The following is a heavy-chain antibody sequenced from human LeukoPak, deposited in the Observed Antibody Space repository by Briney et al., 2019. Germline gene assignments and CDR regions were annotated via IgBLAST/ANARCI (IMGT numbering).Heavy chain of an antibody. Sequence: GGSLRLSCAASGFTFSSYSMNWVGQAPGKGVEGVSSISSSSSYIYYADSVKGRFTISRDTAKTSLYLQMNSLRAEDTAVYYCARDRRAYYGSGSYRYYYGMDVWGNGTTVTVSS. V-gene: IGHV3-21*01. D-gene: IGHD3-10*01. CDR1: GFTFSSYS. CDR3: ARDRRAYYGSGSYRYYYGMDV. J-gene: IGHJ6*04. CDR2: ISSSSSYI.